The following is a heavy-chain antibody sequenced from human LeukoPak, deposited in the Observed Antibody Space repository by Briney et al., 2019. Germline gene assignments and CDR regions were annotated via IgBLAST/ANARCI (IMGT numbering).Heavy chain of an antibody. D-gene: IGHD1-26*01. Sequence: GGSLRLSCAASGFTFSSYAMGWVRQAPGKGLEWVSAISGSGGSTYYADSVKGRFTISRDNAKNSLYLQMNSLGAEDTAVYYCARASGSYYLDYWGQGTLVTVSS. V-gene: IGHV3-23*01. J-gene: IGHJ4*02. CDR2: ISGSGGST. CDR1: GFTFSSYA. CDR3: ARASGSYYLDY.